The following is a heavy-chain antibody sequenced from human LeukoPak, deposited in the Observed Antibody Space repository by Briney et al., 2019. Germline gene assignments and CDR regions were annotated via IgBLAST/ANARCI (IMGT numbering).Heavy chain of an antibody. CDR1: GGTFSSYA. V-gene: IGHV1-69*05. D-gene: IGHD3-22*01. CDR2: IIPIFGTA. Sequence: SVKVSCKASGGTFSSYAISWVRQAPGQGLEWMGGIIPIFGTANYAQKFQGRVTITTDESTSTAYVELSSLRSEDTAVYYCARDLYEGYYYDSSGYWGQGTLVTVSS. J-gene: IGHJ4*02. CDR3: ARDLYEGYYYDSSGY.